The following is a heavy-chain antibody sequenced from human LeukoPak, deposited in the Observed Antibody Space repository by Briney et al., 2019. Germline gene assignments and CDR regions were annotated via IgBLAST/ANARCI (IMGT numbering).Heavy chain of an antibody. CDR1: GFSFNNYG. CDR2: ISGNGANT. D-gene: IGHD3-9*01. V-gene: IGHV3-23*01. Sequence: PRGSLRLSCAASGFSFNNYGMSWVRPAPGKGLEWVAAISGNGANTFYADSVQGRFTISRDNSRSTLYLQMKSLRAEDTALYYCAKIGLLTVNFDFWGQGTLVTVSS. CDR3: AKIGLLTVNFDF. J-gene: IGHJ4*02.